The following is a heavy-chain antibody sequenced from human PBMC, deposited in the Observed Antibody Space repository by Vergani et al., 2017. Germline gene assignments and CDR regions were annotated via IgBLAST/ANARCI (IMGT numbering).Heavy chain of an antibody. V-gene: IGHV3-15*01. CDR2: IKSNADGGSA. CDR1: EFTFSDVW. Sequence: EGQLVESGGGLVKPGGSLRLSCAASEFTFSDVWMSWVRQAPGKGLEWVARIKSNADGGSADYAASVKGRFIISRDDSKNFLYLQMNSLRAEDTAVYHCARPSAPGDYDALEIWGQGTMVTVSS. CDR3: ARPSAPGDYDALEI. D-gene: IGHD4-17*01. J-gene: IGHJ3*02.